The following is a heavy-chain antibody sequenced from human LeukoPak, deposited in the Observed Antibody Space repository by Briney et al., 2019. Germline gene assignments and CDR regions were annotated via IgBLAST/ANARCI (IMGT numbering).Heavy chain of an antibody. D-gene: IGHD5-18*01. V-gene: IGHV4-4*07. CDR1: GDSMKNSY. J-gene: IGHJ5*02. CDR2: VSASGYT. CDR3: AKDLSRQRRGLNYGPWFNP. Sequence: PSETLSLTCTVSGDSMKNSYWTWIRQPVGNAMEWIGRVSASGYTSHNPSLKSRVITSVDVSTNQFSLNLTSVTAADTAVYFCAKDLSRQRRGLNYGPWFNPWGRGTLVTVSS.